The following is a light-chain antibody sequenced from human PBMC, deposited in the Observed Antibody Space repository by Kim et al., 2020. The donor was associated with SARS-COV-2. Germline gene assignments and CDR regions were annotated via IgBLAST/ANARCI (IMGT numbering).Light chain of an antibody. V-gene: IGKV3-15*01. Sequence: EIVMTQSPATLSVSPEERVSLSCRASQSISNSLAWYQYKPGQPPRLVIYGASTRAPGIPARFSGSGSGTDFTLTVNSLQSEDFGVYYCHQYNDWPPGDTFGQGTKLEI. CDR2: GAS. CDR1: QSISNS. J-gene: IGKJ2*01. CDR3: HQYNDWPPGDT.